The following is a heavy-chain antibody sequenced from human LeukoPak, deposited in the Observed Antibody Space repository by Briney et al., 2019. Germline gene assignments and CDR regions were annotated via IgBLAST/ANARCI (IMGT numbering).Heavy chain of an antibody. CDR2: ISTTGST. CDR3: ARILFGSTRPMRYYYYMDV. V-gene: IGHV4-4*07. CDR1: GGSISGYY. Sequence: PSETLSLTCTVSGGSISGYYWGWIRQPAGKGLEWIGRISTTGSTNYSPSLRSRVTISLDESKNQFSLTLSSVTAADTAEYYCARILFGSTRPMRYYYYMDVWGKGTTVTVSS. D-gene: IGHD2-2*01. J-gene: IGHJ6*03.